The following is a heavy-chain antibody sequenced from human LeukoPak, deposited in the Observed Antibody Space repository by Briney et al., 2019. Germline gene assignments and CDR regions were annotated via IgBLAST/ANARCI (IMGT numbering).Heavy chain of an antibody. V-gene: IGHV3-30-3*01. Sequence: GRSLRLSCAASGFAFSKYNMHWVRQAPGKGLEWVAVISYDGSNKYYADSVKGRFTISRDNSKSTLYLQMNSLRAEDTAVYYCARLSSGWQGNAFDIWGQGTMVTVSS. CDR1: GFAFSKYN. D-gene: IGHD6-19*01. CDR2: ISYDGSNK. J-gene: IGHJ3*02. CDR3: ARLSSGWQGNAFDI.